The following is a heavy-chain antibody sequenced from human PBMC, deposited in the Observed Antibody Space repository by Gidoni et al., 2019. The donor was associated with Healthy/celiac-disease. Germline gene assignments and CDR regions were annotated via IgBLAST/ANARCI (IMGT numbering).Heavy chain of an antibody. V-gene: IGHV4-4*02. CDR1: GGPISSRTW. CDR2: IYYSGST. Sequence: QVQLQESGPGLVKPSGTLSLTCAVSGGPISSRTWWSWVRQPPGKGLEWIGDIYYSGSTNYDPSLKSRVTISVDKSKNLFPLNLNSVTAADTAVYYCASVASIGDYWGQGTLVTVSS. J-gene: IGHJ4*02. D-gene: IGHD5-12*01. CDR3: ASVASIGDY.